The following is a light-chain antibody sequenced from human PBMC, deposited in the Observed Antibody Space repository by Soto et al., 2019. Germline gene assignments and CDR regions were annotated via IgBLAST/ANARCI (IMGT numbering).Light chain of an antibody. CDR1: QSVSSSY. Sequence: EIVLTQSPGTLSLSPGERATLSCRASQSVSSSYLAWYQQKPGQAPRLLIYDASSRATGIPDRFSGSGPGTDFTLTISRLEPEEFAVYFCQQYGSSPYTFGEGTKLEIK. CDR2: DAS. V-gene: IGKV3-20*01. CDR3: QQYGSSPYT. J-gene: IGKJ2*01.